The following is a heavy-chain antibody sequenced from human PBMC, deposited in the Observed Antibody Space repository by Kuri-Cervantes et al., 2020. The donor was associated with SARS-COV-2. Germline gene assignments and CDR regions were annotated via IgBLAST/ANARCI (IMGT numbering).Heavy chain of an antibody. D-gene: IGHD3-3*01. CDR3: ARDRPLRFLEWTRNFDY. J-gene: IGHJ4*02. V-gene: IGHV3-74*01. CDR1: GFTFSSYW. CDR2: INSDGSST. Sequence: GESLKISCAASGFTFSSYWMHWVRQAPGKGLVWVSRINSDGSSTSYADSVKGRFTISRDNAKNTLYLQMNSLRAEDTAVYYCARDRPLRFLEWTRNFDYWGQGTLVTVSS.